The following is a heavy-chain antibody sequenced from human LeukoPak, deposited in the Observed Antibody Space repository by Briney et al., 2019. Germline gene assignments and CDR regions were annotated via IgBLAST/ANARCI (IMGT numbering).Heavy chain of an antibody. V-gene: IGHV1-8*01. CDR2: MNPNSGNT. J-gene: IGHJ3*02. CDR1: GYTFTSYD. D-gene: IGHD6-13*01. Sequence: ASVKVSCKASGYTFTSYDINWVRQATGQGLEWMGWMNPNSGNTGYAQKFQGRVTMTRNTSISTAYMELSSLRSEDTAVYYCARVIAAADLNAFDIWGQGTMVTVSS. CDR3: ARVIAAADLNAFDI.